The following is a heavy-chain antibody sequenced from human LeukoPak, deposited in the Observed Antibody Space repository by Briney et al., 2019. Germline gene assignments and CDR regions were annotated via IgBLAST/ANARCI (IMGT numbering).Heavy chain of an antibody. D-gene: IGHD3-10*01. CDR3: ASTYYPLDY. CDR1: GGSISSSSYY. J-gene: IGHJ4*02. V-gene: IGHV4-39*01. Sequence: ETLSLACTVSGGSISSSSYYWDWIRQPPGKGLEWIGNIFYSGSTSYNPSLKSRVTISVDSSKNQFSLKLSSVTAADTAVYYCASTYYPLDYWGQGTLVTVSS. CDR2: IFYSGST.